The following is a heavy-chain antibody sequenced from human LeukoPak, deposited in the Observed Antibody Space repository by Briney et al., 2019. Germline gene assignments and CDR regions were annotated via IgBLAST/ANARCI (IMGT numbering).Heavy chain of an antibody. Sequence: GSLRLSCAASGFTFSSYSMNWVRQAPGKGLEWVSSISSSSSYIYYADSVKGRFTISRDNAKNSLYLQMNSLRAEDTAVYYCARGAAAGTHPEYFQHWGQGTLVTVSS. CDR3: ARGAAAGTHPEYFQH. J-gene: IGHJ1*01. CDR1: GFTFSSYS. CDR2: ISSSSSYI. V-gene: IGHV3-21*01. D-gene: IGHD6-13*01.